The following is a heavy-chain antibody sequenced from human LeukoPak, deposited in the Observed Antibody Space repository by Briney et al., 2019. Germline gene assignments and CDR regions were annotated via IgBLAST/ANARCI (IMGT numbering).Heavy chain of an antibody. V-gene: IGHV1-69*13. CDR2: IIPIFGTA. CDR1: GGTFSSYA. CDR3: ARDPPVTSSGWYEPDYYGMDV. D-gene: IGHD6-19*01. Sequence: GASVKVSCKASGGTFSSYAISWVRQAPGQGLEWMGGIIPIFGTANYAQKFQGRVTITADESTSTAYMELSSLRSEDTAVYYCARDPPVTSSGWYEPDYYGMDVWGQGTTVTVSS. J-gene: IGHJ6*02.